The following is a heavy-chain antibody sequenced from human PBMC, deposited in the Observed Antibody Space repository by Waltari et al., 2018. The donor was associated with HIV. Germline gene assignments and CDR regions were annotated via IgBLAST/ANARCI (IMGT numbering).Heavy chain of an antibody. CDR2: INPSNGTT. J-gene: IGHJ5*02. V-gene: IGHV1-46*01. D-gene: IGHD3-9*01. Sequence: QVQLVRSGAEVKKPGASVKVSCKASGYIFTTYYMHWVRQAPGQGLEWMGIINPSNGTTRYAQNFQGRVTMTRDTFTTTVYMELSSLRSEDTAVYYCANSDILTGSSFDPWGQGTLVTVSS. CDR1: GYIFTTYY. CDR3: ANSDILTGSSFDP.